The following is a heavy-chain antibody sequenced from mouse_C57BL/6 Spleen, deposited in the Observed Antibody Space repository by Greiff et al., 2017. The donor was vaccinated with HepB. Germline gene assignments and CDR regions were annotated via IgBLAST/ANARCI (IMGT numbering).Heavy chain of an antibody. Sequence: DVMLVESGGGLVQPGGSLKLSCAASGFTFSDYYMYWVRQTPEKRLEWVAYISNGGGSTYYPDTVKGRFTISRDNAKNTLYLQMSRLKSEDTAMYYCARPEGYYAMDYWGQGTSVTVSS. V-gene: IGHV5-12*01. J-gene: IGHJ4*01. CDR2: ISNGGGST. CDR3: ARPEGYYAMDY. CDR1: GFTFSDYY.